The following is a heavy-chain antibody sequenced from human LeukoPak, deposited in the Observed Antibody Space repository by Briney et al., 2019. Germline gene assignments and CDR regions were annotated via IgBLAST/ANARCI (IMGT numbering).Heavy chain of an antibody. D-gene: IGHD1-26*01. CDR3: AKRLVGATADY. CDR2: ISHDGSNQ. J-gene: IGHJ4*02. CDR1: GFTFSSHA. V-gene: IGHV3-30*04. Sequence: GGSLRLSCAVSGFTFSSHAIHWVRQAPGKGLEWVSVISHDGSNQYYADSVKGRFTISRDNSKNTLYLQMNSLRAEDTAVYYCAKRLVGATADYWGQGTLVTVSS.